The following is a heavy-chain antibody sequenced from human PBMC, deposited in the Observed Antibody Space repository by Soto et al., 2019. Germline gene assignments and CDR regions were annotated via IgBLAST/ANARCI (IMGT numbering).Heavy chain of an antibody. D-gene: IGHD3-3*01. J-gene: IGHJ6*02. CDR3: ARRRITTFGVVITGYGMDV. V-gene: IGHV4-4*02. CDR2: IYDSGTT. CDR1: GDSISNNNC. Sequence: SETLSLTCAVCGDSISNNNCWNWVRQPPGXGLEWIGEIYDSGTTNDNPSLKSRVTMSVDKSKNQFSLRLSSLTAADTAVYYCARRRITTFGVVITGYGMDVWGQGTTVTVSS.